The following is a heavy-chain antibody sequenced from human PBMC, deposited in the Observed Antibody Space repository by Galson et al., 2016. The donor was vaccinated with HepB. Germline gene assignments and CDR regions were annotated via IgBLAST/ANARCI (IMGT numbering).Heavy chain of an antibody. V-gene: IGHV3-11*01. CDR3: AREVLFSSGYYDVFDL. CDR1: GFGFSDYF. J-gene: IGHJ3*01. D-gene: IGHD3-22*01. Sequence: SLRLSCAASGFGFSDYFMSWIRQVPGKGLEWVSFISDTGSSRLYADSVKVRFTISRDTAKNSVYLQMNGLRVEDTAVYYCAREVLFSSGYYDVFDLWGQGTMVTVSP. CDR2: ISDTGSSR.